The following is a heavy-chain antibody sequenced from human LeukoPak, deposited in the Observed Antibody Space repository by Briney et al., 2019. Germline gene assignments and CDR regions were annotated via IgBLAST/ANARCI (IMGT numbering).Heavy chain of an antibody. CDR1: GFTVSSKY. Sequence: GGSLRLSCAASGFTVSSKYMSRVRQAPGRGLEWVSVIYSGGGTSYADSVKGRFTISRDTSKNTLYPQMNSLRADDTAVYYCACSGPYSNGGVMNDYWGQGTLVTVSS. CDR3: ACSGPYSNGGVMNDY. CDR2: IYSGGGT. J-gene: IGHJ4*02. D-gene: IGHD6-19*01. V-gene: IGHV3-66*01.